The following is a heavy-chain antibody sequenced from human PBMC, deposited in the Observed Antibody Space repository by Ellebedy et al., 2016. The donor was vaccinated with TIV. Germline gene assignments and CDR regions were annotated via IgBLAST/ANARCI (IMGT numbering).Heavy chain of an antibody. Sequence: SVKVSXKASGGTFSSYGISWVRQAPGQGLEWMGGFIPIFRKANHAQKFQGRVTITADESTSTAYMELSSLTSEDTAVYYCVRGKLIGDRGFYWGQGILVTVSS. D-gene: IGHD7-27*01. CDR1: GGTFSSYG. J-gene: IGHJ4*02. CDR2: FIPIFRKA. V-gene: IGHV1-69*13. CDR3: VRGKLIGDRGFY.